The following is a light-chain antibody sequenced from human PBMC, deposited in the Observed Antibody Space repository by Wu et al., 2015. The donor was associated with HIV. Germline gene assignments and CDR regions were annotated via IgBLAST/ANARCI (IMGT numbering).Light chain of an antibody. CDR2: DAS. CDR3: QQRSNWPLT. Sequence: ETVLSQSPATLSLSPGERATLSCRASQSVTNSLAWYQQKPGQAPRLLIYDASHRATGIPARFSGSGSGTDFTLTISSLEPEDFAVYYCQQRSNWPLTFGQGTRLEI. V-gene: IGKV3-11*01. CDR1: QSVTNS. J-gene: IGKJ5*01.